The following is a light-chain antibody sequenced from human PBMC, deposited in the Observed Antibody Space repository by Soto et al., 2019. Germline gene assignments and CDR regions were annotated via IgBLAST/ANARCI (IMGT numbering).Light chain of an antibody. J-gene: IGKJ2*01. V-gene: IGKV2-40*01. CDR3: MQRMEFPAT. CDR1: QSLLDSDDGNTY. Sequence: DIVMTQTPLSLPVTPGEPASISCRSSQSLLDSDDGNTYLDWYLQKPGQSPQLLIYTVSYRASGVPDRFSGSGSGIDFTLKISRVEAEDVGVYYCMQRMEFPATFGQGTKLEI. CDR2: TVS.